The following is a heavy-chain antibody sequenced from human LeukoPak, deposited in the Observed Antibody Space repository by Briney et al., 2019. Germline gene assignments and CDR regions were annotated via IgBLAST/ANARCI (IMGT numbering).Heavy chain of an antibody. CDR2: LLYDGSIK. CDR1: GFTFSNYA. D-gene: IGHD6-25*01. CDR3: ASFISLAPAGTREYFDY. V-gene: IGHV3-30-3*01. Sequence: GKSLRLSCAASGFTFSNYAMHWVRQAPGKGLEWVALLLYDGSIKYYADSVKGRFTISRDNTKNTLYLQMNSLRAEDTAVYFCASFISLAPAGTREYFDYWGQGTLVTVSS. J-gene: IGHJ4*02.